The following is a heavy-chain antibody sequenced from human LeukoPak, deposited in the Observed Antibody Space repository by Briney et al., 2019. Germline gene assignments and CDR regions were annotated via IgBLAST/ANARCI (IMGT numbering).Heavy chain of an antibody. CDR1: GFTFGDYA. CDR2: IRSKAYGGTT. Sequence: GGSLRLSCTASGFTFGDYAMSWFRQAPGKGLEWVGFIRSKAYGGTTEYAASVKGRFTISRDDSKSIAYLQMNSLKTEDTAVYYCIRDLWFGEPSPYYYGMDVWGQGTTVTVSS. J-gene: IGHJ6*02. D-gene: IGHD3-10*01. CDR3: IRDLWFGEPSPYYYGMDV. V-gene: IGHV3-49*03.